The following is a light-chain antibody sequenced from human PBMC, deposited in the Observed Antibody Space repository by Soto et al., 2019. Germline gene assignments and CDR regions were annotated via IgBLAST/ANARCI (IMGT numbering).Light chain of an antibody. CDR3: QQYNKWPIT. CDR1: QSVSSN. CDR2: GAS. Sequence: EIVLTQSPATLSLSPGERATLSCRASQSVSSNLAWYQQKPGQAPRLLIYGASTRATGISGRFSGTGSGTEFTLSITSLQSEDFGVYYCQQYNKWPITFGQGTRLEIK. V-gene: IGKV3-15*01. J-gene: IGKJ5*01.